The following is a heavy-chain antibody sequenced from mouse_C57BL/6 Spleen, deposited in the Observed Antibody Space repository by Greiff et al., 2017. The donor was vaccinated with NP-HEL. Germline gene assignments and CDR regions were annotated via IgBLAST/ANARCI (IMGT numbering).Heavy chain of an antibody. CDR3: ARQIYSNYVDFDY. Sequence: VQLVESGAELARPGASVKMSCKASGYTFTSYTMHWVKQRPGQGLEWIGYINPSSGYTKYNQKFKDKATLTVDKSSSTAYMQLSSLTSEDSAVYYCARQIYSNYVDFDYWGQGTTLTVSS. V-gene: IGHV1-4*01. J-gene: IGHJ2*01. CDR2: INPSSGYT. D-gene: IGHD2-5*01. CDR1: GYTFTSYT.